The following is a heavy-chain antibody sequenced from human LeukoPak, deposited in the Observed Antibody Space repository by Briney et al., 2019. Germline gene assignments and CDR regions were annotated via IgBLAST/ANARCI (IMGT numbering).Heavy chain of an antibody. CDR2: IWYDGSNK. V-gene: IGHV3-33*01. CDR1: GFTFSSYG. Sequence: GGSLRLSCAASGFTFSSYGMHWVRQAPGKGLEWVAVIWYDGSNKYYADSVKGRFTISRDNSKNTLYLQVNSLRAEDTAVYYCARDFFAVVAATSYFDYWGQGTLVTVSS. D-gene: IGHD2-15*01. CDR3: ARDFFAVVAATSYFDY. J-gene: IGHJ4*02.